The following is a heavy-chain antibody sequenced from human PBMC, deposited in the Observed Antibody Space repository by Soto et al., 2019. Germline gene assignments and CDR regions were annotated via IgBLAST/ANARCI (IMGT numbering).Heavy chain of an antibody. D-gene: IGHD4-17*01. CDR3: ARGPSYSDSYFDH. CDR2: ITGSAGST. CDR1: GFTFRDHS. V-gene: IGHV3-23*01. J-gene: IGHJ4*02. Sequence: GSLRLSCAASGFTFRDHSMSWVRQAPGKGLEWVSAITGSAGSTYYADSVEGRFTISRDISKNTVYLQMNSLRLEDTAVYYCARGPSYSDSYFDHWGQGTLVTVSS.